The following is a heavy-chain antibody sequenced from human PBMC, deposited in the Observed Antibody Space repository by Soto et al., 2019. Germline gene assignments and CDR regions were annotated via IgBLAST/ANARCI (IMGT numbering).Heavy chain of an antibody. J-gene: IGHJ6*02. CDR1: GGTFSSYA. D-gene: IGHD3-22*01. Sequence: ASVKVSCKASGGTFSSYASSWVRQAPGQGLEWMGGIIPIFGTANYAQKFQGRVTINADESTSTAYMELSSLRSEDTAVYYCARGPRMIDQGMDVLGQGTTVTVSS. CDR2: IIPIFGTA. V-gene: IGHV1-69*13. CDR3: ARGPRMIDQGMDV.